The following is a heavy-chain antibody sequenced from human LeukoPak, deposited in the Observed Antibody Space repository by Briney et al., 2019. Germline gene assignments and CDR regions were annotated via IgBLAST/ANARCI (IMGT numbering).Heavy chain of an antibody. CDR2: IRSKAYGGTT. D-gene: IGHD6-13*01. J-gene: IGHJ6*02. Sequence: GGSLRLSCTASGFTFGDYAMSWFRQAPGKGLEWVGFIRSKAYGGTTEYAASVKGRFTISRDDSKSIAYLQMNSLKTEDTAVYYCTRASGYSSSWYIPYYYYGMDVWGQGTTVTVSS. CDR1: GFTFGDYA. CDR3: TRASGYSSSWYIPYYYYGMDV. V-gene: IGHV3-49*03.